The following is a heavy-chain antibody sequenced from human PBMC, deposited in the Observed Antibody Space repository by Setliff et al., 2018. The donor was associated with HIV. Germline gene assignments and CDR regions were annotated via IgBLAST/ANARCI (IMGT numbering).Heavy chain of an antibody. CDR1: GYTFTSYD. V-gene: IGHV1-8*02. J-gene: IGHJ4*02. CDR3: ARAPRGVGSSSHFDY. Sequence: ASVKVSCKASGYTFTSYDINWVRQATGQGLEWMGWMNPNSGNTGYAQKFQGRVTMTRNTSISTAYMQLSSLRSEDTAVYFCARAPRGVGSSSHFDYWGRGTLVTVSS. CDR2: MNPNSGNT. D-gene: IGHD2-2*01.